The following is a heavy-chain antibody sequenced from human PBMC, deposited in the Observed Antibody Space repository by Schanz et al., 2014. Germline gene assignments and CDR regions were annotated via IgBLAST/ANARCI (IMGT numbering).Heavy chain of an antibody. D-gene: IGHD3-10*01. CDR3: AKGRFGELSAFDI. CDR2: ISASGGDT. CDR1: GFTFSTDA. V-gene: IGHV3-23*04. Sequence: VQLVESGGGLVQPGGSLRLSCTASGFTFSTDAMSWVRQAPGKGLEWLSVISASGGDTYYADSVKGRFTISRDNSKNTLYLQMNSLRAEDTAVYYCAKGRFGELSAFDIWGQGTMVTVSS. J-gene: IGHJ3*02.